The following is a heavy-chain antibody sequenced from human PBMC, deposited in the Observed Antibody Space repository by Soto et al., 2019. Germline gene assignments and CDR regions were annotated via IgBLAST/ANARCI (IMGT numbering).Heavy chain of an antibody. CDR1: GGSIRSGGDS. V-gene: IGHV4-30-2*01. D-gene: IGHD3-3*01. CDR3: GRVPISRHAIDV. CDR2: ISHSGST. Sequence: SETLSLTCAVSGGSIRSGGDSWSWIRQPPAKGLEWIGYISHSGSTYYTPSLKNRATISVDRSKNQFSLNLTSVTAADSAVYYCGRVPISRHAIDVWGQGTPVTVSS. J-gene: IGHJ6*02.